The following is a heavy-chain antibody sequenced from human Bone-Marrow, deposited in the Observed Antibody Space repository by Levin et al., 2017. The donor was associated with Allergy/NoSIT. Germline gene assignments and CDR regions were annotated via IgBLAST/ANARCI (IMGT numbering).Heavy chain of an antibody. V-gene: IGHV1-18*01. CDR2: ISGYNHKT. CDR1: GFSFTNFG. Sequence: GESLKISCKASGFSFTNFGISWVRQAPGQGLEWMGWISGYNHKTNYARRFQDRVTMTADTGISTGFLEVRSLRSDDTAAYYCARVPWYSGYDGYGNYDMDVWGQGTTVTVSS. CDR3: ARVPWYSGYDGYGNYDMDV. J-gene: IGHJ6*02. D-gene: IGHD5-12*01.